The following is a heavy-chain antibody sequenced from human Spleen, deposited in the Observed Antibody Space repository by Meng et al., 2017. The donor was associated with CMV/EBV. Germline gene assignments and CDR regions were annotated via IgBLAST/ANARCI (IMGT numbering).Heavy chain of an antibody. CDR1: GYTFTGYY. V-gene: IGHV1-2*02. J-gene: IGHJ6*02. CDR3: ARERVWSVYYYGMDV. D-gene: IGHD3-3*01. Sequence: ASVKVSCKASGYTFTGYYMHWVRQAPGQGLEWMGWINPNSGGTNYAQKFQGRVTMTRDTSISTAYMELSRLRSDDTAVYYCARERVWSVYYYGMDVWGQGTTVTV. CDR2: INPNSGGT.